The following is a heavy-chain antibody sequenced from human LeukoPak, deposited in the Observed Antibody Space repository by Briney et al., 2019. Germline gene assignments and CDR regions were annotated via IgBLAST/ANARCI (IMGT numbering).Heavy chain of an antibody. CDR2: ISPYNGNT. Sequence: ASVKVSCRASGYTFTSYGSSWVRKAPGQGLEWMGWISPYNGNTNYAQKLQGRVTMTTDTSTSTAYMELRSLRSDDTAVYYCARDMVKYSSGWYDAFDIWGQGTMVTVSS. CDR3: ARDMVKYSSGWYDAFDI. J-gene: IGHJ3*02. V-gene: IGHV1-18*01. CDR1: GYTFTSYG. D-gene: IGHD6-19*01.